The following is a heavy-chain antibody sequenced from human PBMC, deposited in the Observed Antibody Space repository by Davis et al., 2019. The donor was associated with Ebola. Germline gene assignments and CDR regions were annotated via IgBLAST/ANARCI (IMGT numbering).Heavy chain of an antibody. J-gene: IGHJ4*02. Sequence: MPSETLSLTCTVSGGSISSSSYYWGWIRQPPGKGLEWIGSIYYSGSTYYNPSLKSRVTISVDTSKNQFSLKLSSVTAADTAVYYCARDLAENYFDYWGQGTLVTVSS. CDR1: GGSISSSSYY. V-gene: IGHV4-39*07. CDR2: IYYSGST. CDR3: ARDLAENYFDY.